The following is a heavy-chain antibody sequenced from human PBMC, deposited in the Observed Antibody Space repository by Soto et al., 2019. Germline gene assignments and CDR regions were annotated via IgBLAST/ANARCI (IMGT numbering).Heavy chain of an antibody. J-gene: IGHJ5*02. Sequence: GESLKISCKGSGYSFTSYWIGWVRQMPGKGLEWMGTIYPGDSDTRYSPSFQGQVTISADKSISTAYLQWSSLKASDTAMYYCARRAYCSSTSCYTFNRDNWFEPWGEGNLVNVSX. V-gene: IGHV5-51*01. CDR3: ARRAYCSSTSCYTFNRDNWFEP. CDR1: GYSFTSYW. CDR2: IYPGDSDT. D-gene: IGHD2-2*02.